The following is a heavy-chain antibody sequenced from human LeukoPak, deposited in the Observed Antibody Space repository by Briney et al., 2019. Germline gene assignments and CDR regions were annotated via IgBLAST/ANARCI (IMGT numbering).Heavy chain of an antibody. CDR2: IYYSRST. Sequence: SETLSLTCTVSGGFISSSSYYWGWLRQPRGKGLEWIGSIYYSRSTYYNPSLKRRVTMSADTSKNQFSLKLSSVTAATTAVYYYARDLPDSDILTGDSYFYLWGRGTLVTVPS. CDR3: ARDLPDSDILTGDSYFYL. V-gene: IGHV4-39*07. D-gene: IGHD3-9*01. J-gene: IGHJ2*01. CDR1: GGFISSSSYY.